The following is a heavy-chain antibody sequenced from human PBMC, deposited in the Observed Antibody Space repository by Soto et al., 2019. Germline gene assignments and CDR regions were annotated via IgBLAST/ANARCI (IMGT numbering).Heavy chain of an antibody. Sequence: QVQLVQSGAEVKKPGSSVKVSCRAPGGTFNSHTISWVRQAPGQGLEWMGGIMPMFGVTNYARKFQGRLTLTANEATTTAYWEGSGRTPEETAVYYCAGEGVTSSMTLPWMGYHYYGLDVWGPGTTVIVPS. V-gene: IGHV1-69*12. CDR3: AGEGVTSSMTLPWMGYHYYGLDV. CDR2: IMPMFGVT. D-gene: IGHD2-2*01. J-gene: IGHJ6*02. CDR1: GGTFNSHT.